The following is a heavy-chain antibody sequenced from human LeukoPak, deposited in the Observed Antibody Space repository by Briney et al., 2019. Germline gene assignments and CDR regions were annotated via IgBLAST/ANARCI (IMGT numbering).Heavy chain of an antibody. J-gene: IGHJ4*02. CDR3: ARDPRGYRVPRPDY. CDR1: GFTFSSYS. V-gene: IGHV3-48*01. Sequence: GGSLRLSCEASGFTFSSYSMNWVRQAPGKGLEWVSYITSGSNIIYYADSVKGRFTISRDNAKNSLYLQMNSLRAEDTAVYYCARDPRGYRVPRPDYWGQGTLVTVSS. D-gene: IGHD5/OR15-5a*01. CDR2: ITSGSNII.